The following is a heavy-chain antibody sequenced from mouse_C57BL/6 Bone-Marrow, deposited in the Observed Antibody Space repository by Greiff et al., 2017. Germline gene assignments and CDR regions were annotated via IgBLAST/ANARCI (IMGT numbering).Heavy chain of an antibody. Sequence: QVQLQQPGAELVKPGASVKLSCKASGYTFTSYWMQWVKQRPGQGLEWIGEIDPSDSYTNYNQKFKGKATLTLEPSSRTAYMQLSSLTSEDSAVYYCASAASSSYPWLAYWG. D-gene: IGHD1-1*01. V-gene: IGHV1-50*01. CDR2: IDPSDSYT. CDR1: GYTFTSYW. J-gene: IGHJ3*01. CDR3: ASAASSSYPWLAY.